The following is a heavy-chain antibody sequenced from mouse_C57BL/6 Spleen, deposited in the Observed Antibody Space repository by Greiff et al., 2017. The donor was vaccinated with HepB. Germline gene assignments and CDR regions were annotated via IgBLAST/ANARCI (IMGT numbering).Heavy chain of an antibody. CDR3: ARHGDYGNYPWFAY. V-gene: IGHV5-6*01. J-gene: IGHJ3*01. CDR2: ISSGGSYT. Sequence: EVQLVESGGDLVKPGGSLKLSCAASGFTFSSYGMSWVRQTPDKRLEWVATISSGGSYTYYPDSVKGRFTISRDNAKNTLYLQMSSLKSEDTAMYYCARHGDYGNYPWFAYWGQGTLVTVSA. D-gene: IGHD2-1*01. CDR1: GFTFSSYG.